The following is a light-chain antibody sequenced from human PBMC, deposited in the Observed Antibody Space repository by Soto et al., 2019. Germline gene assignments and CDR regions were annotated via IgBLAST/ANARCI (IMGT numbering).Light chain of an antibody. V-gene: IGKV3-20*01. J-gene: IGKJ3*01. CDR3: QQYGSSLLFT. Sequence: EIVLTQSPGTLSLSPGERATLSCRASQSVSSSYLAWYQQKPGQAPRLLIYGASSRATGIPDRFSGSGSGIDFTITISRLETEDFAVYYCQQYGSSLLFTFGPGTKVDIK. CDR2: GAS. CDR1: QSVSSSY.